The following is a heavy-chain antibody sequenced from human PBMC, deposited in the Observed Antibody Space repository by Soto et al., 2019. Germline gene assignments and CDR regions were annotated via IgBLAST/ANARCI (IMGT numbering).Heavy chain of an antibody. Sequence: PGGSLRLSCAVSWFTVSSNYMTWVRQAPGKGLQWVSSSYSGGNTYYADSVKGRFTISRDNFRNMLYLEMNNLRAEDTAVYFCARGYGAGSYFSDYWGQGTLVTVSS. CDR1: WFTVSSNY. D-gene: IGHD3-10*01. V-gene: IGHV3-53*01. CDR2: SYSGGNT. CDR3: ARGYGAGSYFSDY. J-gene: IGHJ4*02.